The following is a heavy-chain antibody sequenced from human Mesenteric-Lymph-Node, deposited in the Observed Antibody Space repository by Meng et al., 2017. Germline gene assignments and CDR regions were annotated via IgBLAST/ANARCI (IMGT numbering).Heavy chain of an antibody. CDR3: TKRSTAVTTNWGAFDL. J-gene: IGHJ3*01. D-gene: IGHD4-11*01. V-gene: IGHV3-23*01. CDR2: ISNTGSP. CDR1: GFTFSNYA. Sequence: GESLKISCVASGFTFSNYAIYWVRQTPGKRLECVSAISNTGSPFYADSVKGRFTVSRDNSENTVYLQLNSLRAEDTALYFCTKRSTAVTTNWGAFDLWGQGTMVTVSS.